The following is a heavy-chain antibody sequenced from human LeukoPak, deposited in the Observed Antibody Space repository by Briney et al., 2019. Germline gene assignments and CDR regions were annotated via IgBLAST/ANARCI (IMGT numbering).Heavy chain of an antibody. CDR3: TTDEVLPAMIVVGYAFDI. D-gene: IGHD3-22*01. J-gene: IGHJ3*02. CDR2: IKSKTDGGTT. V-gene: IGHV3-15*01. CDR1: GFTFSNAW. Sequence: GGSLRLSCAASGFTFSNAWMSWVRQAPGKGLEWVGRIKSKTDGGTTDYAAPVKGRFTISRDDSKNTLYLQMNSLKTEDTAVYYCTTDEVLPAMIVVGYAFDIWGQGTMVTVSS.